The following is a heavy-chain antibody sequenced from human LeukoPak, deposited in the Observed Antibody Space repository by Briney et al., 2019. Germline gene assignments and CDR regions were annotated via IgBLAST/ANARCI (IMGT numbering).Heavy chain of an antibody. J-gene: IGHJ4*02. CDR3: VRGGGSFDS. CDR2: IKYDGSDK. D-gene: IGHD3-16*01. V-gene: IGHV3-7*04. Sequence: GGSLRLSCAASGFTLSSYWMSWVRQAPGKGLEWVANIKYDGSDKRYVDSVKGRFTVSRDNANNSLYLQMNSLRAEDTAVYYCVRGGGSFDSWGQGTLVTVSS. CDR1: GFTLSSYW.